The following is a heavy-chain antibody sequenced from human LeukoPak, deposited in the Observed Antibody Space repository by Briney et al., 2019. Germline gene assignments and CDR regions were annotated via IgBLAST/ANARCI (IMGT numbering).Heavy chain of an antibody. CDR1: GYTFTSYD. D-gene: IGHD3-9*01. CDR2: MNPNSGNT. J-gene: IGHJ5*02. Sequence: ASVKVSCKASGYTFTSYDINWARQATGQGLEWMGWMNPNSGNTGYAQKFQGRVTMTRNTSISTAYMELSSLRSEDTAVYYCARGGGVRYFDWFPLTRYNWFDPWGQGTLVTVSS. V-gene: IGHV1-8*01. CDR3: ARGGGVRYFDWFPLTRYNWFDP.